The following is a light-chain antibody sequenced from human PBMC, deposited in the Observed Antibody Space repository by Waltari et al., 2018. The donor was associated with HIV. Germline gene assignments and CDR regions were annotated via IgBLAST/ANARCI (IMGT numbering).Light chain of an antibody. CDR3: QAWDSSTVI. V-gene: IGLV3-1*01. Sequence: SYELTQPPSVSVSPGQTASLTCSGETLGEKYACWYQQKPGQSPVVVIYQDRKRPSGIPERISGSNSGNTATLTINGTQAMDEADYYCQAWDSSTVIFGGGTRLTVL. J-gene: IGLJ2*01. CDR1: TLGEKY. CDR2: QDR.